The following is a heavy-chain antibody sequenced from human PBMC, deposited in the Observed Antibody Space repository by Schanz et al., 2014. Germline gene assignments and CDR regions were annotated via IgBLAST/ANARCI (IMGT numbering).Heavy chain of an antibody. V-gene: IGHV3-23*04. CDR3: ARDGGRDGYNLAFDV. CDR2: ISPTGSST. CDR1: GFTFSIYG. D-gene: IGHD5-12*01. J-gene: IGHJ3*01. Sequence: VQLVESGGGVVQPGRSLRLSCAASGFTFSIYGMTWVRQAPGKGLEWVSNISPTGSSTYYADSVKGRFTISRDNSKNTLYLQMNSLRAEDTAVYFCARDGGRDGYNLAFDVWGQGTLVTVS.